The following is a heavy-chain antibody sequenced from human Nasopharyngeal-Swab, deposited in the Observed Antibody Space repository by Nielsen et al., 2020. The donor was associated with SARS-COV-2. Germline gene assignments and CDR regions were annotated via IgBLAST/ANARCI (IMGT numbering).Heavy chain of an antibody. V-gene: IGHV3-48*04. Sequence: GESLKISCAASGFTFSSYSMNWVRQAPGKGLEWVSYISSSSSTIYYADSVKGRFTISRDNAKNSLYLKMNSLRAEDTALYHCARAPLGAAFDIWGQGTMVTVSS. CDR3: ARAPLGAAFDI. CDR1: GFTFSSYS. J-gene: IGHJ3*02. CDR2: ISSSSSTI.